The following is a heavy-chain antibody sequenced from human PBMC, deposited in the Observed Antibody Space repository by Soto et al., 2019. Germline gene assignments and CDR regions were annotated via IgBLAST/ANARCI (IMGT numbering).Heavy chain of an antibody. D-gene: IGHD3-22*01. J-gene: IGHJ4*01. CDR2: IHYSGST. V-gene: IGHV4-59*12. CDR3: ARGRVFSQYFDSSAYYRFDY. CDR1: GGSISSYY. Sequence: PSETLSLTCTVSGGSISSYYWSWIRQPPGKGLECIGYIHYSGSTNYNPSLKSRVIISVDTSKNQFSLRLSSVTAADTAVYYCARGRVFSQYFDSSAYYRFDYWGHGTLVTVSS.